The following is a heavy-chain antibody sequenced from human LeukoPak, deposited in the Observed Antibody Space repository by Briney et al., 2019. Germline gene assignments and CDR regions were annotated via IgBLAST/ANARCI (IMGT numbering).Heavy chain of an antibody. D-gene: IGHD2-8*01. CDR2: ISSSSSTI. CDR1: GFTFSSYS. Sequence: GGSLRLSCAASGFTFSSYSMNWVRQTPGKGLEWVSYISSSSSTIYYADSVKGRFTISRDNVKNSLYLQMNSLRAEDTAVYYCASVANGKNYYYYMDVWGKGTTVTVSS. J-gene: IGHJ6*03. V-gene: IGHV3-48*01. CDR3: ASVANGKNYYYYMDV.